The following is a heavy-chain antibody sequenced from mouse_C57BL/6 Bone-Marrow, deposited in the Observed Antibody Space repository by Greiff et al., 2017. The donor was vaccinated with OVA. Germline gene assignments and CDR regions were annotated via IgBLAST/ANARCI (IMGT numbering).Heavy chain of an antibody. CDR1: GYTFTDYY. J-gene: IGHJ3*01. Sequence: EVQLQQSGPVLVKPGASVKMSCKASGYTFTDYYMNWVKQSHGKSLEWIGVINPYNGGTSYNQKFKGKATLTVDKSSSTAYMELNSLTSEDSAVYVCDRNCGGGYGWFANGGQGNLVTVSA. V-gene: IGHV1-19*01. CDR3: DRNCGGGYGWFAN. D-gene: IGHD1-1*02. CDR2: INPYNGGT.